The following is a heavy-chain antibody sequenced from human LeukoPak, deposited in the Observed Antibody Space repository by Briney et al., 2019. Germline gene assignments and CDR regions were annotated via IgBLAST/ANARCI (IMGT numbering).Heavy chain of an antibody. V-gene: IGHV3-33*06. Sequence: GGSLRLSCAASGFTFSSYGMHWVRQAPGKGLVWVAVIWYDGSNKYYADSVKGRFTISRDNSKNTLYLQMNSLRAEDTAVYYCAKDLYYYYYMDVWGKGTTVTVSS. CDR3: AKDLYYYYYMDV. CDR2: IWYDGSNK. CDR1: GFTFSSYG. J-gene: IGHJ6*03.